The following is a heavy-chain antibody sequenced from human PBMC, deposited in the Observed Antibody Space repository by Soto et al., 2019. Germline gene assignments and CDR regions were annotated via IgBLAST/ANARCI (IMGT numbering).Heavy chain of an antibody. J-gene: IGHJ5*02. Sequence: SETLSLTCAVSGGSISSGGYSWSWIRQPPGKGQEWIGYIYHSGSTYYNPSLKSRVTISVDRSKNQFSLKLSSVTAADTAVYYCARDVVVAEGWFDPWGQGTLVTVSS. CDR2: IYHSGST. CDR1: GGSISSGGYS. CDR3: ARDVVVAEGWFDP. V-gene: IGHV4-30-2*01. D-gene: IGHD2-15*01.